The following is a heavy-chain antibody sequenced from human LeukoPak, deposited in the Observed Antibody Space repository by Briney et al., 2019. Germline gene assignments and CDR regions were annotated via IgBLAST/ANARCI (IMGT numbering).Heavy chain of an antibody. J-gene: IGHJ4*02. CDR1: GFTFSSYA. V-gene: IGHV3-23*01. CDR3: ASSGWDFDY. CDR2: ISGSGGST. Sequence: SGGSLRLSCAASGFTFSSYAMSWVRQAPGKGLEWVSAISGSGGSTYCADSVKGRFTISRDNSKNTLYLQMNSLRAEDTAVYYCASSGWDFDYWGQGTLVTVSS. D-gene: IGHD6-19*01.